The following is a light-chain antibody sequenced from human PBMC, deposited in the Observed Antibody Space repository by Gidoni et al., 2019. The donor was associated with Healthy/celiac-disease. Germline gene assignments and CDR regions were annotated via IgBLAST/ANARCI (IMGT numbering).Light chain of an antibody. J-gene: IGLJ2*01. V-gene: IGLV1-51*01. CDR2: DNN. CDR1: SSNIGNNY. CDR3: GTWDSSLSAAV. Sequence: QSVFTQPPSVSAAPGQKVTISCSGSSSNIGNNYVSWYQQLPGTAPKLLTYDNNNRPSGIPDRFSGSKSGTSATLGITGLQTGDEADYYCGTWDSSLSAAVFGGGTKLTVL.